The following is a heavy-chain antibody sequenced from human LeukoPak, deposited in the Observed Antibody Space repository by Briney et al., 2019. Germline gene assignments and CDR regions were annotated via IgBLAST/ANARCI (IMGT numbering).Heavy chain of an antibody. CDR2: ISSTRPTI. V-gene: IGHV3-48*04. CDR1: GFSFSSYN. J-gene: IGHJ6*03. D-gene: IGHD1-26*01. CDR3: ARDPYSGSYGADYYYYMDV. Sequence: GGSLRLSCAASGFSFSSYNMNWVRQAPGKGLEWISYISSTRPTIYYADSVKGRFTISRDNAKSSLYLQMNSLRAEDTAVYYCARDPYSGSYGADYYYYMDVWGKGTTVTISS.